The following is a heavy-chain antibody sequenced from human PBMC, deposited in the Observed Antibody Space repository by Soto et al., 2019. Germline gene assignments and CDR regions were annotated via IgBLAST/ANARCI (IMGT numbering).Heavy chain of an antibody. CDR3: FRGGVTSRTFDY. CDR2: IFPDGSDT. D-gene: IGHD3-16*01. J-gene: IGHJ4*02. CDR1: GYIIKNYW. V-gene: IGHV5-51*01. Sequence: GESLKISCKASGYIIKNYWIGWVRQMPGQGLEWMGIIFPDGSDTRYSPSFQGHVTISVDKSISTAYVQWSSLKASDSAIYYCFRGGVTSRTFDYWGQGTLVTVSS.